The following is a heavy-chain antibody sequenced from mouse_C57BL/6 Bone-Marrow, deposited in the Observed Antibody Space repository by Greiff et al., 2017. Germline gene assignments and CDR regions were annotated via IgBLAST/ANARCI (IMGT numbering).Heavy chain of an antibody. CDR1: GFTFSSYA. V-gene: IGHV5-4*03. CDR2: ISDGGSYT. J-gene: IGHJ2*01. Sequence: EVKVEESRGGLVKPGGSLKLSCAASGFTFSSYAMSWVRQTPEKRLEWVATISDGGSYTYYPDNVKGRFTISRDNAKNNLYLQMSHLKSEDTAMYYCARGYGNYAVYFDYWGQGTTLTVSS. D-gene: IGHD2-1*01. CDR3: ARGYGNYAVYFDY.